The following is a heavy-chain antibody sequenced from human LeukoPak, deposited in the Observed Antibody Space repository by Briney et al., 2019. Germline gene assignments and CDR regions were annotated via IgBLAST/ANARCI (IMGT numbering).Heavy chain of an antibody. D-gene: IGHD6-13*01. CDR2: IGGSGGGT. V-gene: IGHV3-23*01. J-gene: IGHJ4*02. CDR3: AKDMSAAGTSFDY. CDR1: GFTFSSYV. Sequence: GGSLRLSCAASGFTFSSYVMSWVRQAPGKGLEWVSGIGGSGGGTYYADSVKGRFTISRDNSKNSLYLQMNSLRAEDTALYYCAKDMSAAGTSFDYWGQGTLVTVSS.